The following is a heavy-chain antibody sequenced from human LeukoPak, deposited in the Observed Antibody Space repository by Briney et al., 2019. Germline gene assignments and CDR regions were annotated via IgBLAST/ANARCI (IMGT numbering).Heavy chain of an antibody. CDR3: AREANSPSARYWYFDL. CDR2: VYYSGST. J-gene: IGHJ2*01. V-gene: IGHV4-59*02. D-gene: IGHD2-21*01. Sequence: ETLFLTCAVSGGSVSSYYWSWMRQPPGKGLEWIGYVYYSGSTNYNPALKSRVTISLDTSENQFSLKLSSVTAADTAVYYCAREANSPSARYWYFDLWGRGTQVTVSS. CDR1: GGSVSSYY.